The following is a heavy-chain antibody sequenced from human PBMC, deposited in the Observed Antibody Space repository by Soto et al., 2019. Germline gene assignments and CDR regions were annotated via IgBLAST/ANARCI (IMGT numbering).Heavy chain of an antibody. CDR3: AKDPPWTVGPLAMDV. Sequence: ASVKVSCKASGYTFTNYAIHWVRQAPGQRLEWMGWIHAGNGNTKYSQKFQGRVTIIRDTSASTAYMDMNSLRVEDTAVYCCAKDPPWTVGPLAMDVWGQGTTVTVSS. D-gene: IGHD2-2*01. CDR2: IHAGNGNT. CDR1: GYTFTNYA. J-gene: IGHJ6*02. V-gene: IGHV1-3*01.